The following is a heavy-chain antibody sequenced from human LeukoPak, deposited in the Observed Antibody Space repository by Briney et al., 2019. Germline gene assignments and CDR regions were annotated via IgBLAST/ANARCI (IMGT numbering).Heavy chain of an antibody. J-gene: IGHJ4*02. Sequence: GGSLRLSCAASGFTFSGSAIHWVRQASGKGLEWVGRIRSKANSYATAYAASVKGRFTISRDDSKNTAYLQMNSLKTEDTAVYYCTPGASVVTPDYWGQGTLVTVSS. D-gene: IGHD4-23*01. CDR3: TPGASVVTPDY. CDR2: IRSKANSYAT. V-gene: IGHV3-73*01. CDR1: GFTFSGSA.